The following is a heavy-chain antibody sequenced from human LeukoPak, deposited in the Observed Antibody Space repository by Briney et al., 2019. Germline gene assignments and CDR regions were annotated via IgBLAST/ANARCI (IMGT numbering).Heavy chain of an antibody. CDR3: ARGRRITMIVVVIAEDAFDI. CDR1: GYTFTGYY. V-gene: IGHV1-8*02. Sequence: ASVKVSCKASGYTFTGYYMHWVRQAPGQGLEWMGWMNPNSGNTGYAQKFQGRVTMTRNTSISTAYMELSSLRSEDTAVYYCARGRRITMIVVVIAEDAFDIWGQGTMVTVSS. D-gene: IGHD3-22*01. CDR2: MNPNSGNT. J-gene: IGHJ3*02.